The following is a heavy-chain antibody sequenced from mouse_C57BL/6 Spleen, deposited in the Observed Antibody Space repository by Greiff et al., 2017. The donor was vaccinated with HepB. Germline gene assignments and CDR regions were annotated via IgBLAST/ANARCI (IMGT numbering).Heavy chain of an antibody. Sequence: QVQLKESGAELARPGASVKLSCKASGYTFTSYGISWVKQRTGQGLEWIGEIYPRSGNTYYNEKFKGKATLTADKSSSTAYMELRSLTSEDSAVYFCARTLYYDYALGMDYWGQGTSVTVSS. CDR2: IYPRSGNT. CDR3: ARTLYYDYALGMDY. CDR1: GYTFTSYG. D-gene: IGHD2-4*01. V-gene: IGHV1-81*01. J-gene: IGHJ4*01.